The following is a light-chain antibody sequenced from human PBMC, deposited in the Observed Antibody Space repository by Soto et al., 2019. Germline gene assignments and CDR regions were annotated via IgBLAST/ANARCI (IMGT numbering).Light chain of an antibody. V-gene: IGLV2-8*01. Sequence: QSALTQPPSASGSPGQSVTISCTGTSSDVGGYNYVSWYQQHPGKAPKLMIYEVSKRPSGVPDRFSGSKSGNTASLTVSGVQAEDEADYYCSSYAGSRNVFGTGTKLTVL. CDR2: EVS. CDR3: SSYAGSRNV. J-gene: IGLJ1*01. CDR1: SSDVGGYNY.